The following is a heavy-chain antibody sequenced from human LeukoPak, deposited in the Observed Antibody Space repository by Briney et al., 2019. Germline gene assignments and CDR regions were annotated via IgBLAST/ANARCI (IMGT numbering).Heavy chain of an antibody. D-gene: IGHD5-24*01. CDR3: TTEEMATMPFDY. J-gene: IGHJ4*02. CDR2: IKSKTDGGTT. CDR1: GFTFSNAW. Sequence: GGSLRLFCAASGFTFSNAWMSWVRQAPGKGLEWVGRIKSKTDGGTTDYAAPVKGRFTISRDDSKNTLYLQMNSLKTEDTAVYYCTTEEMATMPFDYWGQGTLVTVSS. V-gene: IGHV3-15*01.